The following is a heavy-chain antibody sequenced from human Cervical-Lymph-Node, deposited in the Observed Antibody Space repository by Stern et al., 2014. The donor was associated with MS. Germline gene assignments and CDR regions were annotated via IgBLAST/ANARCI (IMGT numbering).Heavy chain of an antibody. J-gene: IGHJ4*02. CDR3: AKDISERHYYFDS. Sequence: EVQLVEYGGGSVQPGRSLRLYCAASGFTFDDCAMHWVRQAPGKGLEWVSGISWNSNNIGYADSVRGRFTISRDNAKNSLYLQMNGLRPEDTALYYCAKDISERHYYFDSWGEGTLVTVSS. CDR1: GFTFDDCA. D-gene: IGHD3-16*02. CDR2: ISWNSNNI. V-gene: IGHV3-9*01.